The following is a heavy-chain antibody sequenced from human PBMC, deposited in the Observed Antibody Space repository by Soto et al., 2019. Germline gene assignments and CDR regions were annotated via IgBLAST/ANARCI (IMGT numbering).Heavy chain of an antibody. CDR3: AREADCSGGSCYSGGAFDI. D-gene: IGHD2-15*01. CDR2: IIPTFGTA. J-gene: IGHJ3*02. Sequence: QVQLVQSGAEVKKPGSSVKVSCKASGGTFSSYAISWVRQAPGQGLEWMGGIIPTFGTANYAQKFQGRVTITADESTSTAYMELSSLRSEDTAVYYCAREADCSGGSCYSGGAFDIWGQGTMVTVSS. V-gene: IGHV1-69*01. CDR1: GGTFSSYA.